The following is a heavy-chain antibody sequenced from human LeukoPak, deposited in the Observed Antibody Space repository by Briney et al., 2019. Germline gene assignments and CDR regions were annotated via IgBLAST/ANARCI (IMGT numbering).Heavy chain of an antibody. J-gene: IGHJ1*01. CDR3: AREGYYDSSGYYFQH. D-gene: IGHD3-22*01. CDR1: GYTFTSYY. V-gene: IGHV1-46*01. Sequence: ASVKVSCKASGYTFTSYYMHWVRQAPGQGLEWMGIINPSGGSTSYPQKFQGRVTMTRDTSTSTVYMELSSLRSEDTAVYYCAREGYYDSSGYYFQHWGQGTLVTVSS. CDR2: INPSGGST.